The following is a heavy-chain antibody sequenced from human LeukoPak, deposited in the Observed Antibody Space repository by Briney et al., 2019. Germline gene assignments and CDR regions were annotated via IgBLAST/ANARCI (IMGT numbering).Heavy chain of an antibody. D-gene: IGHD5-18*01. CDR2: IKQDGSEI. Sequence: PGGSLRLSCAASGFTFSSYWMHWVRQAPGKGLEWVANIKQDGSEIYYVDSVKGRFTISRDNAKNSLYLQMNCVRAEDTAVYYCARAPDGGYSYGLFDYWGQGTLVTVSS. CDR3: ARAPDGGYSYGLFDY. J-gene: IGHJ4*02. V-gene: IGHV3-7*01. CDR1: GFTFSSYW.